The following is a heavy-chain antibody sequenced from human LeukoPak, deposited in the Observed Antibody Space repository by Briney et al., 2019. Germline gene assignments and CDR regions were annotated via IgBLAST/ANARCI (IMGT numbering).Heavy chain of an antibody. V-gene: IGHV4-34*01. D-gene: IGHD3-3*01. J-gene: IGHJ4*02. CDR3: ARGSWYYDFWSGYFPPSFDY. CDR2: INHSGST. CDR1: GGSFSGYY. Sequence: PSETLSLTCAVYGGSFSGYYWSWIRQPPGKGLEWIGEINHSGSTNYNPSPKSRVTISVDTSKNQFSLKLSSVTAADTAVYYCARGSWYYDFWSGYFPPSFDYWGQGTLVTVSS.